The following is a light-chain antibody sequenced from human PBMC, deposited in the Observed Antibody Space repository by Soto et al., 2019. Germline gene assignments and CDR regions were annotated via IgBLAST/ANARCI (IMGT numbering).Light chain of an antibody. Sequence: EIVLTQSPGTLYLSPGERATLSCRASQSVRSNYLAWYRQKPGQAPRLLIYGASNRAPGIPDRFSGSGSGTEFTLTISSLQSEDFAVYCCQQYNNWPPWTFGQGTKVDI. V-gene: IGKV3D-15*01. CDR2: GAS. CDR1: QSVRSN. J-gene: IGKJ1*01. CDR3: QQYNNWPPWT.